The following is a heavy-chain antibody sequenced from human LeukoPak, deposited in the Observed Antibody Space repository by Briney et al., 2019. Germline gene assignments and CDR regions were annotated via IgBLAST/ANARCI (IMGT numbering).Heavy chain of an antibody. Sequence: GGSLRLSCAASGFTFSSYGMHWVRQAPGKGLEWVAFIRYDGSNKYYADSVKGRFTISRDNSKDTLYLQMNSLRAEDTAVYYCAKDREYQLLYGENYFDYWGQGTLVTVSS. D-gene: IGHD2-2*02. CDR2: IRYDGSNK. J-gene: IGHJ4*02. CDR1: GFTFSSYG. V-gene: IGHV3-30*02. CDR3: AKDREYQLLYGENYFDY.